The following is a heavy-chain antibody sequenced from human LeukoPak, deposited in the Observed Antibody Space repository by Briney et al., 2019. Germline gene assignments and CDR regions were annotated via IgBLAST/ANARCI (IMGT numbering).Heavy chain of an antibody. CDR2: IYYSGST. CDR3: ASSGSGRYWGGQHYYFDY. J-gene: IGHJ4*02. CDR1: GGSLSSGGYS. D-gene: IGHD1-26*01. V-gene: IGHV4-61*08. Sequence: TLSLTCAVSGGSLSSGGYSWSWIRQPPRRGLEWMGCIYYSGSTNYNPSLKSRVTISVDASKNQFSLKLTSVTAADTAVYYGASSGSGRYWGGQHYYFDYWGQGTLVTVSS.